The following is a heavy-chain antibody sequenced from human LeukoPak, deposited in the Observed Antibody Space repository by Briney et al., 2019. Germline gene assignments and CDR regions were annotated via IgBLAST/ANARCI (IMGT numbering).Heavy chain of an antibody. CDR2: ISSTSSYI. D-gene: IGHD6-19*01. J-gene: IGHJ4*02. CDR1: GFTFSSYY. CDR3: ARGYSSGWSAFDY. V-gene: IGHV3-21*01. Sequence: GGSLRLSCAASGFTFSSYYMNWVPQAPGRGLEWVSSISSTSSYIYYADSVKGRFTISRDNADNSLYLQMNSLRAEDTAVYYCARGYSSGWSAFDYWGQGTLVTVSS.